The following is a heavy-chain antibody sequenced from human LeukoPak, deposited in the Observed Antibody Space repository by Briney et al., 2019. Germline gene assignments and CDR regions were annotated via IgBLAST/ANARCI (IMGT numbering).Heavy chain of an antibody. Sequence: SETLSLTCTVSGGSIRSSYYYWSWIRQPPGKGLEWIGYIYYSGSTYYNPSLKSRVTISVDTSKNQFSLKLSSVTAADTAVYYCARDNSEMATKGHDAFDIWGQGTMVTVSS. CDR1: GGSIRSSYYY. CDR2: IYYSGST. CDR3: ARDNSEMATKGHDAFDI. J-gene: IGHJ3*02. V-gene: IGHV4-30-4*01. D-gene: IGHD5-24*01.